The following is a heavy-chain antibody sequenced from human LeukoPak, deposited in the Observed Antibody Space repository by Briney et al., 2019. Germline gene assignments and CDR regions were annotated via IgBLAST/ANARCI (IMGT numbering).Heavy chain of an antibody. D-gene: IGHD5-12*01. CDR2: INHSGST. J-gene: IGHJ6*02. CDR1: GGSFSGYY. V-gene: IGHV4-34*01. CDR3: ARDRKQSGSGYDRNYYYYGMDV. Sequence: PSETLSLTCAVYGGSFSGYYWSWIRQPPGKGLEWIGEINHSGSTNYNPSLKSRVTISVDTSKNQFSLKLSSVTAADTAVYYCARDRKQSGSGYDRNYYYYGMDVWGQGTTVTVSS.